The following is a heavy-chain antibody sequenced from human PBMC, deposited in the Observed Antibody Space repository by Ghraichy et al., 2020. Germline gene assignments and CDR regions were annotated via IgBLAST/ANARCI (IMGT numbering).Heavy chain of an antibody. J-gene: IGHJ6*02. CDR3: AKAAPAAGNLYYYGMDV. D-gene: IGHD6-13*01. CDR1: GGSISSYY. V-gene: IGHV4-59*01. Sequence: SCTVSGGSISSYYWSWIRQPPGKGLEWIGYIYYSGSTNYNPSLKSRVTISVDTSKNQFSLKLSSVTAADTAVYYCAKAAPAAGNLYYYGMDVWGQGTTVTVSS. CDR2: IYYSGST.